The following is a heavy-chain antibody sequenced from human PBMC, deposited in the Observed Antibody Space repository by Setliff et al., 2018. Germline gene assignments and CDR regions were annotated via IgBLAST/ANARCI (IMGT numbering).Heavy chain of an antibody. CDR3: ARVVAHTHFYDRSDYYFDGLDI. J-gene: IGHJ3*02. Sequence: ASVKVSCKASGYNLDDFGINWLRQAPGQGLEWMGWIRPYIGHTIYAQKFQGRVNMTTDAPTSTAYMELTSLRHDDTAVYYCARVVAHTHFYDRSDYYFDGLDIWGQGAKVTV. D-gene: IGHD3-22*01. V-gene: IGHV1-18*01. CDR1: GYNLDDFG. CDR2: IRPYIGHT.